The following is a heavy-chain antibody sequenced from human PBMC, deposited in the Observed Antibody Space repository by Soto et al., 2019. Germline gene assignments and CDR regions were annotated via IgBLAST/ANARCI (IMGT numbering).Heavy chain of an antibody. Sequence: GESLKISCTGSGYSFTSYWISWVRQMPEKGLEWMGKINPSDSYTDYGPSFQGHVTFSADKSISTVYLQWSSLKASDTAMYYCARVPTYYYYGMDVWGQGTTVTVSS. CDR2: INPSDSYT. CDR3: ARVPTYYYYGMDV. V-gene: IGHV5-10-1*01. CDR1: GYSFTSYW. J-gene: IGHJ6*02.